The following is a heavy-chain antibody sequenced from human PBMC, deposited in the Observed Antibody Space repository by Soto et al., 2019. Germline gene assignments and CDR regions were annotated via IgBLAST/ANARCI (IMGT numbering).Heavy chain of an antibody. Sequence: GWSLGLSCAASGFAFSGHTMNWGRQAPGKGLEWGAYIGNTLDTIYYADSVKGRFIISRDDAMQSVFLHMSSLRDDDTAVYYCARGECSGGSCYGIDVWGRGTKVTVS. CDR3: ARGECSGGSCYGIDV. D-gene: IGHD2-15*01. J-gene: IGHJ6*02. V-gene: IGHV3-48*02. CDR2: IGNTLDTI. CDR1: GFAFSGHT.